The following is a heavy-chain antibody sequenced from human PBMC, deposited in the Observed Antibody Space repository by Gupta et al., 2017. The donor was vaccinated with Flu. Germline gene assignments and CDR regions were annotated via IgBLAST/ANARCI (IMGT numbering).Heavy chain of an antibody. CDR3: ARDKRGGSGWFVFDY. V-gene: IGHV1-2*02. D-gene: IGHD6-19*01. Sequence: QAPGQGLEWMGGINPNTGDTNYAQKVQGRVTLTRDTSISTAYRELSRLESDDTAVYYCARDKRGGSGWFVFDYWGQGTLVSVSS. J-gene: IGHJ4*02. CDR2: INPNTGDT.